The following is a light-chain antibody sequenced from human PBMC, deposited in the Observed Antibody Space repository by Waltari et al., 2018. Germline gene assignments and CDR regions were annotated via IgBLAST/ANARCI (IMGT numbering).Light chain of an antibody. V-gene: IGKV3-20*01. CDR1: QSVSSY. J-gene: IGKJ2*01. CDR2: AAS. CDR3: QQYGSSPRT. Sequence: EIVLTQSPGTLSLSPGERATHPCRASQSVSSYLAWYQQRPGQAPRLLIYAASSRATGIPDKFSGSGSGTDFTLTISRVEPEDFAMYYCQQYGSSPRTFGQGTKLEI.